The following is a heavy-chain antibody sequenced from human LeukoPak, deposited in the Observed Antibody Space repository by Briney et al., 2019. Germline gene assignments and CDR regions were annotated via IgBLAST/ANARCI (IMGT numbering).Heavy chain of an antibody. Sequence: GGSLRLSCAASGFSFSNYGMYWVRQAPGQGLEWVAFIRYDGSSKYHADSVKGRFTISRDNSKNTLYLQMNSLRADDTAVYYCAKDVTSYGLDPWGQGTLVIVSS. CDR2: IRYDGSSK. D-gene: IGHD2-21*01. J-gene: IGHJ5*02. V-gene: IGHV3-30*02. CDR1: GFSFSNYG. CDR3: AKDVTSYGLDP.